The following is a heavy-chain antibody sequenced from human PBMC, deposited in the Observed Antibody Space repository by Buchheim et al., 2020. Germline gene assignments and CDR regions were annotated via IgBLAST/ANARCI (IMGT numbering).Heavy chain of an antibody. Sequence: QVQLVESGGGVVQPGRSLRLSCAASGFTFSSYAMHWVRQAPGKGLEWVAVISYDGSNKYYADSVKGRFTISRDNSKNTLYLQMNSLRAEDTAVYYCARVMVVVVPGPNDYWGQGTL. D-gene: IGHD2-2*01. CDR2: ISYDGSNK. V-gene: IGHV3-30-3*01. CDR3: ARVMVVVVPGPNDY. CDR1: GFTFSSYA. J-gene: IGHJ4*02.